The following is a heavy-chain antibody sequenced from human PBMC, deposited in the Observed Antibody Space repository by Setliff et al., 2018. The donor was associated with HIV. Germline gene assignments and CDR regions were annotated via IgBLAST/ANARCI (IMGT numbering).Heavy chain of an antibody. CDR2: ISSSGSTT. Sequence: PGGSLRLSCAASGFIFSNYAMSWVRQAPGKGLEWVSSISSSGSTTAYADSVKGRFTISRDNSKNTVYLQMNSLKTEDTAIYYCARDPTIPSPDYFDHWGQGTLVTVSS. D-gene: IGHD4-4*01. CDR1: GFIFSNYA. V-gene: IGHV3-23*01. J-gene: IGHJ4*02. CDR3: ARDPTIPSPDYFDH.